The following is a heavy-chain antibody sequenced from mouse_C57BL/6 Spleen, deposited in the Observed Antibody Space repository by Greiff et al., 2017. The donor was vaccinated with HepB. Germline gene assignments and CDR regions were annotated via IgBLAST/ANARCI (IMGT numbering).Heavy chain of an antibody. CDR2: IHPNSGST. CDR1: GYTFTSYW. D-gene: IGHD2-4*01. J-gene: IGHJ2*01. V-gene: IGHV1-64*01. CDR3: ARSEIYYDTDY. Sequence: VQLQQSGAELVKPGASVKLSCKASGYTFTSYWMHWVKQRPGQGLEWIGMIHPNSGSTNYNEKFKSKATLTVDKSSSTAYMQLSSLTSEDSAVYYCARSEIYYDTDYWGQGTTLTVSS.